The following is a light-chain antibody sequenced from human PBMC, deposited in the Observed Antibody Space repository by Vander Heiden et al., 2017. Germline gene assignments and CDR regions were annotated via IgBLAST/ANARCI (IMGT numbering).Light chain of an antibody. CDR3: QQYGSSPTWT. CDR1: QCVSSSY. CDR2: GAS. V-gene: IGKV3-20*01. J-gene: IGKJ1*01. Sequence: EIVLTQSPGTLSLSPGERATLSCRASQCVSSSYLAWYQQKPGQAPRLLIYGASSRATGIPDRFSGSGSGTDFTLTISRLEPEDFAVYNCQQYGSSPTWTFGQGTKVEIK.